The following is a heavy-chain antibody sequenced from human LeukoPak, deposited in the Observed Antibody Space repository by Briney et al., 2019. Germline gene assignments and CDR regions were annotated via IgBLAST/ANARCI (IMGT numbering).Heavy chain of an antibody. J-gene: IGHJ4*02. D-gene: IGHD6-19*01. CDR2: INHSGST. CDR1: GGSISSYY. V-gene: IGHV4-34*01. CDR3: ARDTGIAVAGIDY. Sequence: PSETLSLTCAVSGGSISSYYWSRIRQPPGKGLEWIGEINHSGSTNYNPSLKSRVTISVDTSKNQFSLKLSSVTAADTAVYYCARDTGIAVAGIDYWGQGTLVTVSS.